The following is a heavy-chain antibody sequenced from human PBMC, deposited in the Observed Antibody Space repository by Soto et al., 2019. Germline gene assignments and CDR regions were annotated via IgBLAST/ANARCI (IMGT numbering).Heavy chain of an antibody. CDR3: ARHAVHSSGITDY. J-gene: IGHJ4*02. Sequence: QLQLQESGPGLVKPSETLSLTCTVSGGSISSSSYYWGCIRQPPGEGLQWIGSLYYSGSTSYNPSLKGQVAIAVDTSKDQFSLKLSSAPAADTAVYYCARHAVHSSGITDYSGQGTLVTVSS. V-gene: IGHV4-39*01. CDR2: LYYSGST. D-gene: IGHD6-19*01. CDR1: GGSISSSSYY.